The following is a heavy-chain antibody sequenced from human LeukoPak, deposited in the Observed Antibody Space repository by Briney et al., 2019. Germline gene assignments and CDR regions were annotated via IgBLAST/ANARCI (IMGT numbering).Heavy chain of an antibody. J-gene: IGHJ5*02. Sequence: PGGSLRPSCAASRFTFTDHYMSWIRQAPGKGLEWLSYISNSGTTIHYTDSVKGRFTISRDNAKNSLYLQMNRLRAEDTAVYYCARGAGPLFDPWGQGTLVTVSS. CDR3: ARGAGPLFDP. CDR2: ISNSGTTI. CDR1: RFTFTDHY. V-gene: IGHV3-11*04.